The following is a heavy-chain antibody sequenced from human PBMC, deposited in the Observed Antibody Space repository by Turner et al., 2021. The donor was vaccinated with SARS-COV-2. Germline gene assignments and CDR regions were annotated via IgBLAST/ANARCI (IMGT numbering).Heavy chain of an antibody. V-gene: IGHV3-48*01. J-gene: IGHJ4*02. D-gene: IGHD5-18*01. CDR2: MSRSSSTI. Sequence: EVQLVEFGGGLEQPGGSLRLSCAPYGFTFSSYSMNWVRQSPGKGREGVAYMSRSSSTIYYADSVKGRFTIYRDNAKNSQYLKMNSLRAEDTAVYYCARDPSKIQLWLHYYFDYWGQGTMVTVSS. CDR3: ARDPSKIQLWLHYYFDY. CDR1: GFTFSSYS.